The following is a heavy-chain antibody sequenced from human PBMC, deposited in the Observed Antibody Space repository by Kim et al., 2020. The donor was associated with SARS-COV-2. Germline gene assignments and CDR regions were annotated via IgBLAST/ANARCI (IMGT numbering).Heavy chain of an antibody. J-gene: IGHJ6*02. V-gene: IGHV1-69*13. CDR3: ARGTRYYYYYYGMDV. Sequence: SVKVSCKASGGTFSSYAISWVRQAPGQGLEWMGGIIPIFGTANYAQKFQGRVTITADESTSTAYMELSSLRSEDTAVYYCARGTRYYYYYYGMDVWGQGTTVTVSS. D-gene: IGHD4-17*01. CDR1: GGTFSSYA. CDR2: IIPIFGTA.